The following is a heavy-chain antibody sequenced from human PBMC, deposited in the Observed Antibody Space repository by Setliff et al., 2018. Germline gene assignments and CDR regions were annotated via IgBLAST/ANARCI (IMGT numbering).Heavy chain of an antibody. CDR2: ISSISSTI. J-gene: IGHJ4*02. V-gene: IGHV3-48*01. D-gene: IGHD1-26*01. CDR3: ARDGGEL. Sequence: PGGSLRLSCAASGFTFSSYRMNWVRQAPGKGLEWVSYISSISSTIYYAASVKGRFTISRDNAKNSLYLQMNSLKAEDTAVYYCARDGGELWGQGTLVTVSS. CDR1: GFTFSSYR.